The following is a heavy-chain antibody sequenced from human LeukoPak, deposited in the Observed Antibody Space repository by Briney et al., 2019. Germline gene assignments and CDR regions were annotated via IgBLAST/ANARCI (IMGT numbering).Heavy chain of an antibody. CDR1: EFIFSDYW. CDR2: IKQGGREE. Sequence: PGGSLRLSCVASEFIFSDYWMSWVRQAPGKGLEWVANIKQGGREEKYVSSVKGRFAISRDDAKSTLYLQMDSLSGDDTAVSYCARDNGGWFDTWGRGTLVTVSS. D-gene: IGHD3-10*01. J-gene: IGHJ5*02. CDR3: ARDNGGWFDT. V-gene: IGHV3-7*03.